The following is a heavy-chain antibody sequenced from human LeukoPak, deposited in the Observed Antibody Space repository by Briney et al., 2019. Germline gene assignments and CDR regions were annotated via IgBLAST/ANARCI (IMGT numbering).Heavy chain of an antibody. CDR3: AKYCGGGRSADDY. CDR2: ISGSGGST. CDR1: GFTSSSYA. D-gene: IGHD2-21*01. V-gene: IGHV3-23*01. Sequence: GGSLRLSCAASGFTSSSYAMSWVRQAPGKGLEWVSAISGSGGSTYYADSVKGRFTISRDNSKNTLYLQMNSLRAEDTAVYYCAKYCGGGRSADDYWGQGTLVTVSS. J-gene: IGHJ4*02.